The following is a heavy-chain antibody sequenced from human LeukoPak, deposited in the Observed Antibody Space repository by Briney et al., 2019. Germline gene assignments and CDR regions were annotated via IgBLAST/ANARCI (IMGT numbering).Heavy chain of an antibody. V-gene: IGHV1-8*01. D-gene: IGHD3-10*01. CDR3: ARVDGSGSNRDYYYYGMDA. CDR2: MNPNSGNT. J-gene: IGHJ6*02. CDR1: GYTFTSYD. Sequence: ASVKVSCKASGYTFTSYDINWVRQATGQGLEWMGWMNPNSGNTGYAQKFQGRVTMTRNTSISTAYMELSSLRSEDTAVYYCARVDGSGSNRDYYYYGMDAWGQGTTVTVSS.